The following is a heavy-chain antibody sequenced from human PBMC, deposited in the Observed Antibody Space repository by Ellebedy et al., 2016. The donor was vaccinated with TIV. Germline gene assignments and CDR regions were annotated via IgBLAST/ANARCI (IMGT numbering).Heavy chain of an antibody. Sequence: GESLKISCAASGFTFSYYAMHWVRQAPGKGLEWVALISYDGSNKYYADSVKGRFTISRDNSKNTLYLQMNSLRAEDTAVYYCARDLDRNYPRAYFDYWGQGTLVTVSS. CDR2: ISYDGSNK. CDR3: ARDLDRNYPRAYFDY. V-gene: IGHV3-30-3*01. CDR1: GFTFSYYA. J-gene: IGHJ4*02. D-gene: IGHD4-11*01.